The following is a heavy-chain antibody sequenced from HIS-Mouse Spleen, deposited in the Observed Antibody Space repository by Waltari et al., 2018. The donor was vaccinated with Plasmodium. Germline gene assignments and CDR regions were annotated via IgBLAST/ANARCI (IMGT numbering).Heavy chain of an antibody. CDR3: ARTIAAAGTGDAFDM. D-gene: IGHD6-13*01. CDR2: IKRDGRST. CDR1: GFTFSSYW. J-gene: IGHJ3*02. V-gene: IGHV3-74*01. Sequence: EVQLVESGGGLVQPGGSLRLSCAASGFTFSSYWMHWVRQAPGKGLVWVSRIKRDGRSTRNADSVKGRLTISRDNAKNTLYLQMNSLRAEDTAVYYCARTIAAAGTGDAFDMWGQGTMVTVSS.